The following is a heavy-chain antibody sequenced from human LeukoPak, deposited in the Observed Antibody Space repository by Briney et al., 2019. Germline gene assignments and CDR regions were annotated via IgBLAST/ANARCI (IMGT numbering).Heavy chain of an antibody. CDR3: ARVHEAVAVAHFDP. V-gene: IGHV1-69*06. D-gene: IGHD6-19*01. J-gene: IGHJ5*02. Sequence: SVKVSCKASGGTFSSYAISWVRQAPGQGLEWMGGIILFFGTANYAQKFQGRVTITADNSTSTAYMQLNSLRAEDTAVYYCARVHEAVAVAHFDPWGQGTLVTVSS. CDR1: GGTFSSYA. CDR2: IILFFGTA.